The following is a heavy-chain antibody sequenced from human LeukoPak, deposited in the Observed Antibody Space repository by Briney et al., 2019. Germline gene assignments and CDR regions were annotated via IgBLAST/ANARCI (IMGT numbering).Heavy chain of an antibody. D-gene: IGHD5-18*01. J-gene: IGHJ6*03. Sequence: GGSLRLSCAASGFTFSNYAMSWVRQAPGEGLEWVSVIYSGGSTYYADSVKGRFTISRDNSKNTLYLQMNSLRAEDTAVYYCARELDTAAHYYYYYMDVWGKGATVTVSS. CDR1: GFTFSNYA. CDR2: IYSGGST. CDR3: ARELDTAAHYYYYYMDV. V-gene: IGHV3-66*01.